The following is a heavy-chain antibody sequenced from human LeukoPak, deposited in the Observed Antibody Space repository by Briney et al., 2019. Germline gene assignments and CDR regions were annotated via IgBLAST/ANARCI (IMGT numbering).Heavy chain of an antibody. CDR2: IKSKTDGGTT. V-gene: IGHV3-15*01. CDR3: TTDISSGWLDY. D-gene: IGHD6-19*01. CDR1: GFTLSNAW. Sequence: GGSLRLSCVTSGFTLSNAWMSWVRQAPGKGLEWVGRIKSKTDGGTTDYAAPVKGRFTISRDDSKNTLYLQMNSLKTEDTAVYYCTTDISSGWLDYWGQGTLVTVSS. J-gene: IGHJ4*02.